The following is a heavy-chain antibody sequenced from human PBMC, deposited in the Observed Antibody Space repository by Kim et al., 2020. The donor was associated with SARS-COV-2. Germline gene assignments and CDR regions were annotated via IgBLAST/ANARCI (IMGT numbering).Heavy chain of an antibody. CDR3: ARGGAYYYDSSGYYIDAFDI. Sequence: SETLSLTCTVSGGSISSYYWSWIRQPPGKGLEWIVYIYYSGSTNYNPSLKSRVTISVDTSKNQFSLKLSSVTAADTAVYYCARGGAYYYDSSGYYIDAFDIWGQGTMVTVSS. CDR2: IYYSGST. D-gene: IGHD3-22*01. CDR1: GGSISSYY. J-gene: IGHJ3*02. V-gene: IGHV4-59*01.